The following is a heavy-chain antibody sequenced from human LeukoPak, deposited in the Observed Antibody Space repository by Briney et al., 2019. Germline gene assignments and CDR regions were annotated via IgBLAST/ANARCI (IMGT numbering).Heavy chain of an antibody. Sequence: ASVKVSCKTSGYSFTDYYIHWVRQAPGQGLEWMGWINTKSGRTSSARKFQGRVTMTRDPSITTVYMDMAWLTSDDTVIYFCARTDFIDAGPYLIGPWGQGTLVTVSS. D-gene: IGHD3-3*01. CDR1: GYSFTDYY. CDR2: INTKSGRT. CDR3: ARTDFIDAGPYLIGP. J-gene: IGHJ5*02. V-gene: IGHV1-2*02.